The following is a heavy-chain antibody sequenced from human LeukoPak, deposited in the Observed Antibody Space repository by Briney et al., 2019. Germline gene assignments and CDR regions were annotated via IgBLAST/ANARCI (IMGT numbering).Heavy chain of an antibody. CDR2: IRYDGSFK. Sequence: GGSLRLSCAASGFTFSDYGLHWVRQAPGKGLEWVAFIRYDGSFKYYADSVKGRFTISRDNSKDTLFLQMNSLRAEDTALYYCAKLPRSSGLPSSWGQGTLVTVSS. D-gene: IGHD3-22*01. V-gene: IGHV3-30*02. J-gene: IGHJ5*02. CDR3: AKLPRSSGLPSS. CDR1: GFTFSDYG.